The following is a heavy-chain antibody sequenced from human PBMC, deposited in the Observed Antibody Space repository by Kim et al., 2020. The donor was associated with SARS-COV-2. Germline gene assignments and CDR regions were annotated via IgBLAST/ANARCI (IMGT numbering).Heavy chain of an antibody. CDR3: SIVPPFFTLYYFD. V-gene: IGHV3-33*01. J-gene: IGHJ4*01. Sequence: GGSLRLSCAASGFTFSSYGMHWVRQAPGKGLEWVAVIWYDGSSKYYADSVKGRFTISRDNSKTTLYLQMNSLRADDTAFYYFSIVPPFFTLYYFD. CDR2: IWYDGSSK. D-gene: IGHD3-10*02. CDR1: GFTFSSYG.